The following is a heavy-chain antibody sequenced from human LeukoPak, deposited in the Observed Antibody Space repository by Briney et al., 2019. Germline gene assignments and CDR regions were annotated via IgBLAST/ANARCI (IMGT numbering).Heavy chain of an antibody. CDR3: ARDAVQAGTPFYFDF. V-gene: IGHV3-11*06. D-gene: IGHD2-15*01. Sequence: LSLTCGVFGGSFSGYYWTWVRQAPGKGLQWVSYISAGSSNTFYADSVKGRFTISRDDADNSLHLQMNSLSAEDTAVYYCARDAVQAGTPFYFDFWGQGALVTVSS. CDR1: GGSFSGYY. J-gene: IGHJ4*02. CDR2: ISAGSSNT.